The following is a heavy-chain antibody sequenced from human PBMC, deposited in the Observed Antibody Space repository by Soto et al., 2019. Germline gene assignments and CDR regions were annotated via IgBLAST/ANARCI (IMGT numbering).Heavy chain of an antibody. Sequence: LRLSCAASGFSFSSDWMSWVRQAPGKGLQWVANIKQDGSQKYYVDSVKGRFTIYRDNAKNSLYLQMNSLRAEDTAIYYCARPYCSGGSCYNSFDPWGQGTLVTVSS. V-gene: IGHV3-7*03. CDR2: IKQDGSQK. CDR1: GFSFSSDW. CDR3: ARPYCSGGSCYNSFDP. D-gene: IGHD2-15*01. J-gene: IGHJ5*02.